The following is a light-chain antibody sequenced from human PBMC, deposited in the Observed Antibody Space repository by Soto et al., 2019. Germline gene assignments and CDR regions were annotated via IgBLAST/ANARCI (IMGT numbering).Light chain of an antibody. CDR3: QQYTEWPRT. CDR1: QSVSRSY. Sequence: EIVLTQSPGTVSLSPGERATLSCRASQSVSRSYLAWYQLKPGQAPRLLIYGASSRATGIPDRFSGSGSGTDFTLTISSLQSEDFALYYCQQYTEWPRTFGQGTKVDIK. J-gene: IGKJ1*01. CDR2: GAS. V-gene: IGKV3-20*01.